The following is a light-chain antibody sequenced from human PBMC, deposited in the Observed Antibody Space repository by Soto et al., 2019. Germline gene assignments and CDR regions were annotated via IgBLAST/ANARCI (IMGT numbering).Light chain of an antibody. CDR2: EVS. CDR3: SSYAGSNNLGV. J-gene: IGLJ2*01. V-gene: IGLV2-8*01. Sequence: QSALTQPPSASGSPGQLVTISCTGTSSDVGGYNYVSWYQQHPGKAPKLIIYEVSQRPSGVPDRFSGSRSGNTASLTVSGLQAEDEADYYCSSYAGSNNLGVFGGGTKVTVL. CDR1: SSDVGGYNY.